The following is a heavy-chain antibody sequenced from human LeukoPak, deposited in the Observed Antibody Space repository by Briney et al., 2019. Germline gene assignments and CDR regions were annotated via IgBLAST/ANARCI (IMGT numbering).Heavy chain of an antibody. CDR1: GGSFSGYY. Sequence: SETPSLTCAVYGGSFSGYYWSWIRQPPGKGLEWIGEINHSGSTNYNPSLKSRVTISVDTSKNQFSLKLSSVTAADTAVYYCARGYCSSTSCYSLGYFQHWGQGTLVTVSS. V-gene: IGHV4-34*01. CDR3: ARGYCSSTSCYSLGYFQH. J-gene: IGHJ1*01. D-gene: IGHD2-2*01. CDR2: INHSGST.